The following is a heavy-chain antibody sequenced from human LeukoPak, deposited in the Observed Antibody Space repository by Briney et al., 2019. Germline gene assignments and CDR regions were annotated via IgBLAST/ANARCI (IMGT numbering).Heavy chain of an antibody. CDR2: ISGSGSNT. J-gene: IGHJ4*02. Sequence: GGSLRLSCAASGFTFSDYLMTWLRQAPGKGVEGVSYISGSGSNTSFADSFKGRFTISRDNAKNSLYLQMNSLRVEDPAVYYCATSQSSVAGIIGDWGQGTLVTVSS. CDR1: GFTFSDYL. V-gene: IGHV3-11*04. D-gene: IGHD6-19*01. CDR3: ATSQSSVAGIIGD.